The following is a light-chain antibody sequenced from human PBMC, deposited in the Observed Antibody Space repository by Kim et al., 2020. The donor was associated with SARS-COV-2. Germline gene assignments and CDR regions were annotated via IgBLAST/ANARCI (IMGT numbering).Light chain of an antibody. CDR1: SSDVGGYNY. V-gene: IGLV2-14*04. J-gene: IGLJ2*01. CDR3: SSYTSSSTVV. CDR2: DVS. Sequence: GHSITISCPGTSSDVGGYNYVSWYQQHPGKAPKLMIYDVSKRPSGVSNRFSGSKSGNTASLTISGLQAEDEADYYCSSYTSSSTVVFGGGTQLTVL.